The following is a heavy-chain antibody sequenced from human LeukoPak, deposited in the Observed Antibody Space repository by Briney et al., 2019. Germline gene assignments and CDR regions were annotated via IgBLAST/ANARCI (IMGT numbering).Heavy chain of an antibody. J-gene: IGHJ6*03. D-gene: IGHD3-10*01. CDR2: IHKNAIT. Sequence: GGSLRLSCAASGFTVSSNYMTWVRQAPGKGLEWVSVIHKNAITYYADIVKGRFTISRDNSKNIVFLQMNSVRAEDTAVYYCARSLRVRGVPDYMDVWGRGTTVTVSS. V-gene: IGHV3-53*01. CDR3: ARSLRVRGVPDYMDV. CDR1: GFTVSSNY.